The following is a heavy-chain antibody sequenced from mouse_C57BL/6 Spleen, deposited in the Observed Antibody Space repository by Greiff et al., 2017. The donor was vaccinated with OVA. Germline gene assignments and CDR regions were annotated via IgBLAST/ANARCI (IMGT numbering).Heavy chain of an antibody. D-gene: IGHD2-1*01. J-gene: IGHJ4*01. CDR2: INPNNGGT. V-gene: IGHV1-26*01. CDR3: ASPIYYGNSYAMDY. CDR1: GYTFTDYY. Sequence: EVQLQQSGPELVKPGASVKISCKASGYTFTDYYMNWVKQSHGKSLEWIGDINPNNGGTSYNQKFKGKATLTVDKSSSTAYMELRSLTSEDSAVYYCASPIYYGNSYAMDYWGQGTSVTVSS.